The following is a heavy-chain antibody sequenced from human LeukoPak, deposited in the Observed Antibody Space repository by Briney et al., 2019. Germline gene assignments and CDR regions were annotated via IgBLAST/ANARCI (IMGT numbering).Heavy chain of an antibody. CDR1: GFTFGDYA. Sequence: PGGSLRLSCTAFGFTFGDYAMSWVRQAPGKGPEWVGFIRRKANAGTTEYAASVKGRFTISRDDSKSIAYLQMNSLKTEDTAVYYCTSGLYYDSWSDLFDYWGPGTLVTVSS. V-gene: IGHV3-49*04. D-gene: IGHD3-3*01. J-gene: IGHJ4*02. CDR3: TSGLYYDSWSDLFDY. CDR2: IRRKANAGTT.